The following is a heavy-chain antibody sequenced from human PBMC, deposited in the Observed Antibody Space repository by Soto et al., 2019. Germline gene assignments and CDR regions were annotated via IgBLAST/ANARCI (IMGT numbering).Heavy chain of an antibody. CDR1: GFTFSSYS. CDR2: ISSSSSYI. J-gene: IGHJ6*03. D-gene: IGHD3-3*01. CDR3: ARDGQYYEFWSGYYNYYYYMDV. V-gene: IGHV3-21*01. Sequence: GSLRLSCAASGFTFSSYSMNWVRQAPGKGLEWVSSISSSSSYIYYADSVKGRFTISRDNAKNSLYLQMNRLRSEDTAVYYCARDGQYYEFWSGYYNYYYYMDVWGKGTTVTVSS.